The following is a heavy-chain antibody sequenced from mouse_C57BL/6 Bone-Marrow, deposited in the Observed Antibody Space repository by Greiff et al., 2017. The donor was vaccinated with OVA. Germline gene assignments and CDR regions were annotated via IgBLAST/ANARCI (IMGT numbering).Heavy chain of an antibody. CDR1: GFTFSSYG. CDR3: ARDSSDAMDY. D-gene: IGHD3-2*02. J-gene: IGHJ4*01. CDR2: ISSGGSYT. V-gene: IGHV5-6*01. Sequence: VMLVESGGDLVKPGGSLKLSCAASGFTFSSYGMSWVRQTPDKRLEWVATISSGGSYTYYPDSVKGRFTISRDNAKNTLYLQMSSLKSEDTAMYYCARDSSDAMDYWGQGTSVTVSS.